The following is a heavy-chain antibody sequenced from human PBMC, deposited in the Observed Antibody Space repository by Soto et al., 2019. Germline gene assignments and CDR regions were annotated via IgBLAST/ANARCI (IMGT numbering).Heavy chain of an antibody. V-gene: IGHV4-34*01. J-gene: IGHJ5*02. CDR2: INHSGST. CDR1: GGSFSGYY. CDR3: ARVLSSSWYGGGFDP. Sequence: QVQLQQWGAGLLKPSETLSLTCAVYGGSFSGYYWSWIRQPPGKGLEWIGEINHSGSTNYNPSLKSRVTISVDTSKNQFSLKLSSVTAADTAAYYCARVLSSSWYGGGFDPWGQGTLVTVSS. D-gene: IGHD6-13*01.